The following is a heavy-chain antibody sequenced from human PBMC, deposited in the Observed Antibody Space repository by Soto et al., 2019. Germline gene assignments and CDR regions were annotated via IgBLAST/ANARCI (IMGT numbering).Heavy chain of an antibody. D-gene: IGHD4-17*01. Sequence: SETLSLTCAVYGGSFSAYFWTWIRQPPGKGLEWIGEINHSGSTYYNPSLKSRVTISVDRSKNQFSLKLSSVTAADTAVYYCARNKLTTVTTHFDYWGQGTLVTVSS. J-gene: IGHJ4*02. V-gene: IGHV4-34*01. CDR1: GGSFSAYF. CDR3: ARNKLTTVTTHFDY. CDR2: INHSGST.